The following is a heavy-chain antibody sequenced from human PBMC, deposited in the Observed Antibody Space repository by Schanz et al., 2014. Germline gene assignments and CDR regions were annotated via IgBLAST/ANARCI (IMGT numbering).Heavy chain of an antibody. D-gene: IGHD3-10*01. CDR2: IGNGGVTI. CDR3: ARIGGSVFDY. V-gene: IGHV3-11*01. CDR1: GFSFSDYY. Sequence: QVHLLESGGGLVEPGGSLRLSCAASGFSFSDYYMSWIRQAPGKGLEWVSYIGNGGVTIYYADSVKGRFTISRDNSKNSLYLQMNSLRAEDTAVYYCARIGGSVFDYWAQGTRVTVSS. J-gene: IGHJ4*02.